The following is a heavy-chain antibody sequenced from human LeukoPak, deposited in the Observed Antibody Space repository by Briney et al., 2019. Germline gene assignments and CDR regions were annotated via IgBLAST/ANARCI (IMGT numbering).Heavy chain of an antibody. D-gene: IGHD6-19*01. CDR1: GFTFSSYK. CDR3: AREIVSAVAGNFDY. CDR2: ISTSGSTR. V-gene: IGHV3-48*03. J-gene: IGHJ4*02. Sequence: GGSLRLSCAASGFTFSSYKMNWVRQAPGKGLEWVSYISTSGSTRTYADSVKGRFTISRDNAKNSLYLEMNSLRAEDTAVYYCAREIVSAVAGNFDYWGQGTLVTVSS.